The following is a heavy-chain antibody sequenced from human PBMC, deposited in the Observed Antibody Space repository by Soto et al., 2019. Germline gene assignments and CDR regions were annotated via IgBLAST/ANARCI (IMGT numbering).Heavy chain of an antibody. CDR3: ARAAVSAQPPY. Sequence: GGSLRLSCAASGFTFSSYGMHWVRQAPGKGLEWVAVIWYDGSNKYYADSVKGRFTISRDNSKNTLYLQMNSLRAEDTAVYYCARAAVSAQPPYWGQGTLVTVSS. J-gene: IGHJ4*02. CDR2: IWYDGSNK. V-gene: IGHV3-33*01. CDR1: GFTFSSYG. D-gene: IGHD3-10*01.